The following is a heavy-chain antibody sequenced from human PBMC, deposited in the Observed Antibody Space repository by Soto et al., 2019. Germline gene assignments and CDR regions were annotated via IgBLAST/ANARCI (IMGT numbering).Heavy chain of an antibody. CDR1: GFTFSSYS. V-gene: IGHV3-48*01. CDR2: ISSSSSTI. D-gene: IGHD3-22*01. CDR3: AREIYDSSGYYAPFEY. Sequence: GGSLRLSCAASGFTFSSYSMNWVRQAPGKGLEWVSYISSSSSTIYYADSVKGRFTISRDNAKNSLYLQMNSLRAEDTAVYYCAREIYDSSGYYAPFEYWGQGTLVTVSS. J-gene: IGHJ4*02.